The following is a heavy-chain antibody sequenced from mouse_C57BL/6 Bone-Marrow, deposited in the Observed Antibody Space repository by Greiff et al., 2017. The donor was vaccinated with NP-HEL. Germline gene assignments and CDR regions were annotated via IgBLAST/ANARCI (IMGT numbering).Heavy chain of an antibody. J-gene: IGHJ1*03. Sequence: QVQLQQPGAELVTPGASVKLSCKASGYTFTSYWMHWVKQRPGQGLEWIGEIDPSDSYTNYNQKFKGKSTLTVDKSSSTAYMQLSSLTSEDSAVYYCASSEVAPNFDVWGTGTTVTVSS. D-gene: IGHD1-1*01. CDR1: GYTFTSYW. CDR3: ASSEVAPNFDV. CDR2: IDPSDSYT. V-gene: IGHV1-69*01.